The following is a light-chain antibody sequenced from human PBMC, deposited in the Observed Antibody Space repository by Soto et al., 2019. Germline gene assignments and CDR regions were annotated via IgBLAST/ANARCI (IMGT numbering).Light chain of an antibody. J-gene: IGLJ2*01. CDR1: SSDVGSYNL. CDR3: RSYAGSSTCVV. V-gene: IGLV2-23*01. CDR2: EGS. Sequence: QSALTQPASVSGSPGQSITISCTGTSSDVGSYNLVSWYQQHPGKAPKLMIYEGSKRPSGVSNRFSGSKSGNTASLTISGLQAEDEADYYCRSYAGSSTCVVFGGGTKLTVL.